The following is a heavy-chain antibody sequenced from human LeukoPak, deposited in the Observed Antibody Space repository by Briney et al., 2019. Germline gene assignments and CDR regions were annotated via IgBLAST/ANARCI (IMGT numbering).Heavy chain of an antibody. D-gene: IGHD5-24*01. CDR2: ITTSSSYI. J-gene: IGHJ3*02. Sequence: PGGSLRLSCAASGFTFTHYGMNWVRQAPGKGLEWVSSITTSSSYIYYADSVKGRFTISRDSAKKLLYLHMNSLRAEDTAVYYCARRWLQSWAFDIWGQGTMVTVSS. V-gene: IGHV3-21*01. CDR3: ARRWLQSWAFDI. CDR1: GFTFTHYG.